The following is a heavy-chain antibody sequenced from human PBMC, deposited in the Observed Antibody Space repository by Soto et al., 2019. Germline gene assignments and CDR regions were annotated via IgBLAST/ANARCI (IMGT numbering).Heavy chain of an antibody. Sequence: GGSLRLSCAASGFTFSSYSMNWVRQAPGKGLEWVSSISSSSSYIYYADSVKGRFTISRDNAKNSLYLQMNSLRAEDTAVYYCAREGTSTNMITFGGVIVIQDDYWGQGTLVTVSS. V-gene: IGHV3-21*01. CDR3: AREGTSTNMITFGGVIVIQDDY. J-gene: IGHJ4*02. D-gene: IGHD3-16*02. CDR2: ISSSSSYI. CDR1: GFTFSSYS.